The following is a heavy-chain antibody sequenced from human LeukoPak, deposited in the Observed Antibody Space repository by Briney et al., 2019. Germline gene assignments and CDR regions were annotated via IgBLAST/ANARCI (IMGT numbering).Heavy chain of an antibody. J-gene: IGHJ2*01. CDR2: IFYSGST. CDR1: GGSISRYY. D-gene: IGHD6-13*01. CDR3: ATAGGTAAGTTPWYFDL. V-gene: IGHV4-59*01. Sequence: KPSETLSLTFTVSGGSISRYYWSWIRQPPGKGLEWIGDIFYSGSTNYNPSLKSRVTISVDTSKKQFSLKLSSVTAADTAVYYCATAGGTAAGTTPWYFDLWGRGTLVTVSS.